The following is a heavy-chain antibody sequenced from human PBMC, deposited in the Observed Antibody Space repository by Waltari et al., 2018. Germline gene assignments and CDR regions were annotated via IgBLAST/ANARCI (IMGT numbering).Heavy chain of an antibody. CDR1: GFTFPNAW. CDR2: IKTRTDGETT. CDR3: ATGTMTLVTPFY. J-gene: IGHJ4*02. D-gene: IGHD4-17*01. Sequence: EVQLVESGGGFVKPGGSLRLSCAASGFTFPNAWMNWVRQAPGRGLEWVGRIKTRTDGETTDYAAPVKDRFTISRDDSKNTVYLQMTGLKTEDTAVYYCATGTMTLVTPFYWGQGTLVTVSS. V-gene: IGHV3-15*07.